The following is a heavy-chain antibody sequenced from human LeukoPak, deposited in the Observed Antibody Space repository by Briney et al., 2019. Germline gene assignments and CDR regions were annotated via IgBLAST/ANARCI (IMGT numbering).Heavy chain of an antibody. CDR1: GDSITSYY. CDR2: SYYTGTT. Sequence: PSETLSLTCTVSGDSITSYYWNWIRQTPGKGLEWIGYSYYTGTTNYHPSLKSRVTISLDTSKNQISLKVKSVTAADTAVYYCASWSAAISGSYFEYFEHWGQGSLVTVSS. J-gene: IGHJ4*02. V-gene: IGHV4-59*01. CDR3: ASWSAAISGSYFEYFEH. D-gene: IGHD3-10*01.